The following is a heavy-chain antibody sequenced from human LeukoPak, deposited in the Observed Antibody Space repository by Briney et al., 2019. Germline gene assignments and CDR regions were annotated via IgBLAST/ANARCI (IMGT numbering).Heavy chain of an antibody. J-gene: IGHJ6*03. CDR2: IYPRDSNT. CDR1: GYSFTTYW. Sequence: GESLKSSCEASGYSFTTYWIGWVRQLPGKGLEWMGIIYPRDSNTRYSPSFQGQVTISADKSISTAYLQWSALKASDTAMYYCARHYGTSPYYFYMDVWGKGTTVTVSS. V-gene: IGHV5-51*01. CDR3: ARHYGTSPYYFYMDV. D-gene: IGHD2-2*01.